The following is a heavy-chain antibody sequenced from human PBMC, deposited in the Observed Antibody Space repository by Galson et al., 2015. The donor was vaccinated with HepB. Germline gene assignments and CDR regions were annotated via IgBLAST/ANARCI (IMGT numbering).Heavy chain of an antibody. V-gene: IGHV3-7*03. Sequence: SLRLSCAVSGFTYSSYWMSWVRQAPGKGLEWVANIKQDGSEKYYVDSVKGRFTITRDNAKNSLYLQMNSLRAEDTAVYYCAGSIVGATHFDYWGQGTLATVSS. CDR3: AGSIVGATHFDY. D-gene: IGHD1-26*01. J-gene: IGHJ4*02. CDR2: IKQDGSEK. CDR1: GFTYSSYW.